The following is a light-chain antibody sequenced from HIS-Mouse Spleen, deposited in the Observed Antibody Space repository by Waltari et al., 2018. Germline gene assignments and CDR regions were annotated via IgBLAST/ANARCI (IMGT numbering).Light chain of an antibody. CDR3: CSYAGSYTWV. V-gene: IGLV2-11*01. Sequence: QSALTQPRSVSGSPGQSVTISCTGTSSYVGGYHYVPWYQQHPGKAPKLMIYDVSKRPSGVPDRFSGSKSGNTASLTISGLQAEDEADYYCCSYAGSYTWVFGGGTKLTVL. J-gene: IGLJ3*02. CDR2: DVS. CDR1: SSYVGGYHY.